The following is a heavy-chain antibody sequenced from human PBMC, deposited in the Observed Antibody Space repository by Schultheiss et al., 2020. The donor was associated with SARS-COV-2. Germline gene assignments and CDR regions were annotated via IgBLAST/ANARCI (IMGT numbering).Heavy chain of an antibody. J-gene: IGHJ5*02. V-gene: IGHV4-31*03. CDR1: GGSISSGGYY. Sequence: SETLSLTCTVSGGSISSGGYYWSWIRQHPGKGLEWIGYIYYSGSTYYNPSLKSRVTISVDTSKNQFSLKLSSVTAADTAVYYCARVTTVTSNWFDPWGQGTLVTVSS. CDR2: IYYSGST. CDR3: ARVTTVTSNWFDP. D-gene: IGHD4-17*01.